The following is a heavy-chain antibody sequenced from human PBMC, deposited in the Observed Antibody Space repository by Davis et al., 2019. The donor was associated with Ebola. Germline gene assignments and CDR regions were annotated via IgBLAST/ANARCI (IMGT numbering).Heavy chain of an antibody. CDR1: GVLISRYW. V-gene: IGHV3-7*01. CDR3: ARDYYDNSGDGFDI. D-gene: IGHD3-22*01. Sequence: GESLKISCAASGVLISRYWMSLVRQAPGKGQEWVANLQEDGRATNDVDSLKGRFTISRDNAKKSLYVQLNSLRADDTAMYYCARDYYDNSGDGFDIWGQGTMVTVSS. J-gene: IGHJ3*02. CDR2: LQEDGRAT.